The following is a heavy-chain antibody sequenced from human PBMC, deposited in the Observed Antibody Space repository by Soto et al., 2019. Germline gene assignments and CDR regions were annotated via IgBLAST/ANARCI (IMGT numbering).Heavy chain of an antibody. V-gene: IGHV1-2*04. CDR2: INPKSGGT. CDR1: GYSFTDYH. J-gene: IGHJ6*02. Sequence: QVQLVQSGAEVKKPGASVKVSCKASGYSFTDYHIHWVRQAPGQGLEWLGRINPKSGGTSTAQKLQGCVTMTADTSISTASIELTRLTSDDTAIYYCARGDSTDCSNGVCSFFYNHDMDVWGQGTTVTVSS. D-gene: IGHD2-8*01. CDR3: ARGDSTDCSNGVCSFFYNHDMDV.